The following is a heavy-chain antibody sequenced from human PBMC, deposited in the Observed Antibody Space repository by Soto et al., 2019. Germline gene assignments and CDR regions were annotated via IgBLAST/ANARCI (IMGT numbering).Heavy chain of an antibody. J-gene: IGHJ4*02. CDR2: ISSSGGST. D-gene: IGHD3-22*01. CDR1: GFTFSSYA. Sequence: GSSLGLSCAASGFTFSSYAMSCVRQAPGKGLEWVSGISSSGGSTYYADSVKGRFTISRDNSKNTLYLQMNSLRAEDTAVYYWAKDLYYDSSPLDYWGQGTPVTVSS. V-gene: IGHV3-23*01. CDR3: AKDLYYDSSPLDY.